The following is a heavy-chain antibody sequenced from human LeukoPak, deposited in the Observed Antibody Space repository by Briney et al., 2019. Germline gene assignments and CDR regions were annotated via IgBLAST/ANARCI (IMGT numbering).Heavy chain of an antibody. CDR3: ARDGMVAAKDYYYGMDV. CDR2: IYTSGST. J-gene: IGHJ6*02. Sequence: SETLSLTCTVSGGSISSYYWSWIRQPAGKGLEWIGRIYTSGSTNYNPSLKSRVTMSVDTSKNQFSLKLSSVTAADTAVYYCARDGMVAAKDYYYGMDVWGQGTTVTVSS. CDR1: GGSISSYY. V-gene: IGHV4-4*07. D-gene: IGHD2-15*01.